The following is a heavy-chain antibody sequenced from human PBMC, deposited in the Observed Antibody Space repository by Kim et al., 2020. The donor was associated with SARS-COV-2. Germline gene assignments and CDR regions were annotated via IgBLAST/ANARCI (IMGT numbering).Heavy chain of an antibody. V-gene: IGHV4-4*09. CDR3: GRWDDAFDI. Sequence: GSTNTNPSLKGRVTISVDPSKNQFSLKLSSVTAADTAVYYCGRWDDAFDIWGQGTMVTVSS. CDR2: GST. J-gene: IGHJ3*02. D-gene: IGHD1-26*01.